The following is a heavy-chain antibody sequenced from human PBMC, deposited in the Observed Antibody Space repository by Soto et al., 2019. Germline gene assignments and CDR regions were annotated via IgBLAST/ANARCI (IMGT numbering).Heavy chain of an antibody. CDR3: TVYSNYQYDY. D-gene: IGHD4-4*01. CDR2: IRSKPNNYAT. V-gene: IGHV3-73*02. CDR1: GFTFSGSA. J-gene: IGHJ4*02. Sequence: EVQLVESGGGLVQPGGSLKLSCAASGFTFSGSAMHWVRQASGKGLEWVGRIRSKPNNYATAYAASVKGRFTISRDDSKNTAYLQMNSLKTEDTAVYYCTVYSNYQYDYWGQGTLVTVSS.